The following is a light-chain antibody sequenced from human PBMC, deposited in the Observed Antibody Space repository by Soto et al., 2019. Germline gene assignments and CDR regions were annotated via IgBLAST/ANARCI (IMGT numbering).Light chain of an antibody. CDR2: DAS. V-gene: IGKV3-11*01. CDR1: QSFSNY. J-gene: IGKJ4*01. CDR3: QQSGIYPLS. Sequence: EIVLTQSPATLSLSPGERATLSCRASQSFSNYLAWYQQKPGQAPRLLIYDASTRATDIPARFSGSGSGTDFTLTISSLEPEDFAVYYCQQSGIYPLSFGGGTKVDIK.